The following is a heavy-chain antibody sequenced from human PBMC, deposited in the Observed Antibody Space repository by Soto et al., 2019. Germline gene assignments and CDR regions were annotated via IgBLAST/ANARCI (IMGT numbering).Heavy chain of an antibody. V-gene: IGHV4-34*01. D-gene: IGHD3-3*01. J-gene: IGHJ6*02. CDR1: GGSFSGYY. CDR2: INHSGST. Sequence: TLSLTCAVYGGSFSGYYWSWIRQPPGKGLEWIGEINHSGSTNYNPSLKSRVTISVDTSKNQFSLKLSSVTAADTAVYYCARGRYYDFWSGYYLYYYGMDVWGQGTTVTVSS. CDR3: ARGRYYDFWSGYYLYYYGMDV.